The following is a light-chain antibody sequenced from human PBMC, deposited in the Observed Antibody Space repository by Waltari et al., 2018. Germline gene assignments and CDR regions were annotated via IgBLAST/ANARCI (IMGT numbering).Light chain of an antibody. CDR2: EVS. CDR1: SSDVGGYNY. Sequence: QSALTQPASVSGSPGQSITISCTGTSSDVGGYNYVSWYQQHPGKPPKLMFYEVSNRPSGIPIRFSGSKSGNTASLTISGLQAEDESAYYCSSYASSKTVVFGGGTKLTVL. J-gene: IGLJ2*01. V-gene: IGLV2-14*01. CDR3: SSYASSKTVV.